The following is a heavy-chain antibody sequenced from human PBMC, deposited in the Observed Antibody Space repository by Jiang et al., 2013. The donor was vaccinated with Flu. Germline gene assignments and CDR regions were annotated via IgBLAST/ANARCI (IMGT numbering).Heavy chain of an antibody. CDR3: ASSTSTIGHHGSFDL. CDR2: IYPSDSGN. J-gene: IGHJ2*01. V-gene: IGHV5-51*01. D-gene: IGHD2/OR15-2a*01. Sequence: IYPSDSGNRYSPSFQGRVTISADKSITTAYLQWSSLKASDTAMYYCASSTSTIGHHGSFDLWGRGTLVTVSS.